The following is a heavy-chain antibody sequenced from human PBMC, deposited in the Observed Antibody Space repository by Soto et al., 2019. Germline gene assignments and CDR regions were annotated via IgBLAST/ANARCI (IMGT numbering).Heavy chain of an antibody. J-gene: IGHJ6*02. D-gene: IGHD2-8*01. CDR1: GYTFTSYY. CDR3: ARFRLYCTNGVCYPYYYYGMDV. V-gene: IGHV1-8*01. CDR2: MNPNSGNT. Sequence: ASVNVSCKSSGYTFTSYYMNWVRQATGQGLECMGWMNPNSGNTGYAQKFQGRVTMTRNTSISTAYMELSSLRSEDTAVYYCARFRLYCTNGVCYPYYYYGMDVWGQGTTVTVSS.